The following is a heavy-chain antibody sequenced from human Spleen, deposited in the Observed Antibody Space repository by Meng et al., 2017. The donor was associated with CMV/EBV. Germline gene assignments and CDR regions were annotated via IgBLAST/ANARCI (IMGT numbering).Heavy chain of an antibody. V-gene: IGHV4-39*01. CDR2: IYYSGST. CDR3: ARHRLFATTSDFDY. D-gene: IGHD4-17*01. CDR1: GGSISSSSYY. Sequence: SETLSLTCTVSGGSISSSSYYWGWIRQPPGKGLEWIGSIYYSGSTYYNPSLKSRVTISVDTSKSQFSLKLSSVTAADTAVYYCARHRLFATTSDFDYWGQGTLVTVSS. J-gene: IGHJ4*02.